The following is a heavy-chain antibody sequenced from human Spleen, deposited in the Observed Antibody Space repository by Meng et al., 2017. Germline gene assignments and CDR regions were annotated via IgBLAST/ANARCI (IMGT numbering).Heavy chain of an antibody. D-gene: IGHD6-13*01. CDR1: GGSVSSGSYY. V-gene: IGHV4-61*01. CDR3: AIAAAGTINWFDP. J-gene: IGHJ5*02. Sequence: SETLSLTCTVSGGSVSSGSYYWSWIRQPPGKGLEWIGYIYYSGSTNYNPSLKSRVTISVDTSKNQFSLKLSSVTAADTAVYYCAIAAAGTINWFDPWGQGTLVTVSS. CDR2: IYYSGST.